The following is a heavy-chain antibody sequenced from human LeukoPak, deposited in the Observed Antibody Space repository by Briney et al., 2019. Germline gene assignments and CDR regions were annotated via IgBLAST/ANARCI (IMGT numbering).Heavy chain of an antibody. Sequence: GGSLRLSCAASGFTFSSYGMSWVHQAPGKGLEWVSAISGSGGSTYYADSVKGRFTISRDNSKNTLYLQMNSLRAEDTAVYYCAKKINDILTGSPFDYWGQGTLVTVSS. CDR1: GFTFSSYG. J-gene: IGHJ4*02. CDR2: ISGSGGST. V-gene: IGHV3-23*01. CDR3: AKKINDILTGSPFDY. D-gene: IGHD3-9*01.